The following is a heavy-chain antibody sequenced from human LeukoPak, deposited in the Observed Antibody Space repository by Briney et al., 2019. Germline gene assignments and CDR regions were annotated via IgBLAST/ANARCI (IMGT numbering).Heavy chain of an antibody. CDR1: GGTFSSYA. Sequence: SVKVSCKASGGTFSSYAISWVRQAPGQGLEWMGRIIPILGIANYAQKFQGRVTITADKSTSTAYMELSSLRSEDTAVYYCARDPPRQYYYDSSAKRDYWGQGTLVTVSS. CDR2: IIPILGIA. D-gene: IGHD3-22*01. CDR3: ARDPPRQYYYDSSAKRDY. J-gene: IGHJ4*02. V-gene: IGHV1-69*04.